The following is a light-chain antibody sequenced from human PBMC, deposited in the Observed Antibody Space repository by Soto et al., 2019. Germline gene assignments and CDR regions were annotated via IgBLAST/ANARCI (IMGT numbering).Light chain of an antibody. J-gene: IGLJ2*01. CDR1: EVGAHRF. V-gene: IGLV2-14*01. CDR2: EVI. CDR3: STYTSASTS. Sequence: QSVLTQPASVSGAPGQSITISCTGTEVGAHRFVSWYQQVPGTDPKLLIYEVIKRPSGISPRFSGSKAGNTASLPISGLQADDEADYFCSTYTSASTSFGGGTKLTVL.